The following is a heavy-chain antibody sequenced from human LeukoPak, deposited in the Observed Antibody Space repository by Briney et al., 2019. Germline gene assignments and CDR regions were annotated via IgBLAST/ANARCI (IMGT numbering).Heavy chain of an antibody. Sequence: PSETLSLTCTVSGGSISSSSYYWGWIRQPPGKGLEWIGSIYYSGSTYYNPSLKSRVTISVDTSKNQFSLKLSSVTAADTAVYYCARGPTVYYYYYMDVWGKGTTVTVSS. CDR2: IYYSGST. CDR3: ARGPTVYYYYYMDV. CDR1: GGSISSSSYY. D-gene: IGHD4-11*01. J-gene: IGHJ6*03. V-gene: IGHV4-39*07.